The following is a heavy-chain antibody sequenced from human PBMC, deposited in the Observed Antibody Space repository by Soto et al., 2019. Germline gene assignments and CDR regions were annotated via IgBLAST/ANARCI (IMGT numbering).Heavy chain of an antibody. D-gene: IGHD6-13*01. CDR2: IYPGDSDT. V-gene: IGHV5-51*01. CDR3: ARPRSSSRNYYGMDV. Sequence: GESLKISCKGSGYSFTSYWIGWVRQMPGKGLEWMGIIYPGDSDTRYSPSFQGQVTISADKSISTAYLQWSSLKASDTSMYYCARPRSSSRNYYGMDVWGQGTTVTVSS. J-gene: IGHJ6*02. CDR1: GYSFTSYW.